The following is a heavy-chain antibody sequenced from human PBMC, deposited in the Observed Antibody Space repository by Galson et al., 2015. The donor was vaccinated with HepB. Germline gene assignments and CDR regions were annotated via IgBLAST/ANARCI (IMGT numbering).Heavy chain of an antibody. Sequence: SPRLPCADTGFTLSSQGMSWVRQAPGKGLEWVSAISGSGGSTYYADSVKGRFTISRDNSKNTLYLQMNSLRAEDTAVYYCANKPWSDAFDIWGQGTMVTVS. CDR1: GFTLSSQG. D-gene: IGHD1-14*01. CDR3: ANKPWSDAFDI. CDR2: ISGSGGST. J-gene: IGHJ3*02. V-gene: IGHV3-23*01.